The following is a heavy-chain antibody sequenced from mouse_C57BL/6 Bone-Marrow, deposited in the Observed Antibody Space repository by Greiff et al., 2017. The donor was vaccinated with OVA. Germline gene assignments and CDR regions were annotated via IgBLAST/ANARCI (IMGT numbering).Heavy chain of an antibody. CDR2: ISSGGSYT. J-gene: IGHJ2*01. CDR1: GFTFSSYG. CDR3: ARHGDY. V-gene: IGHV5-6*02. Sequence: EVKLVESGGDLVKPGGSLKLSCAASGFTFSSYGMSWVRQTPDTRLEWVATISSGGSYTYYPDSVKGRFTIYRDNAKNTLYLQMSSLKSEDTAMYYCARHGDYWGQGTTLTVSS.